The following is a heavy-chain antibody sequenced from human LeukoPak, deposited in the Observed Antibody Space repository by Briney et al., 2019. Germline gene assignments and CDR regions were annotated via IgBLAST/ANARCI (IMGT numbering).Heavy chain of an antibody. J-gene: IGHJ4*02. CDR3: AASSGWWRLDS. CDR1: SGSISSGHW. CDR2: RHHGGTI. Sequence: PSETLSLTCGVSSGSISSGHWWTWVRQPPGKGLEWIGERHHGGTINYNPSLKSRITISLDTAKNQFSLTLTSVTAADTAVYYCAASSGWWRLDSWGRGTLVTVSS. D-gene: IGHD6-19*01. V-gene: IGHV4/OR15-8*01.